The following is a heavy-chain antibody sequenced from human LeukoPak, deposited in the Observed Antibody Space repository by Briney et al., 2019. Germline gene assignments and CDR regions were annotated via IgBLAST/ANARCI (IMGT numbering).Heavy chain of an antibody. Sequence: GESLKISCKGSGYSSISYWIGWVRQMPGKGLEWMGIIYPGDSDTRYSPSFQGQVTISADKSISTAYLQWSSLKASDTAMYYCARTETYYGSGSYFDAFDIWGQGTMVTVSS. CDR2: IYPGDSDT. V-gene: IGHV5-51*01. CDR3: ARTETYYGSGSYFDAFDI. J-gene: IGHJ3*02. CDR1: GYSSISYW. D-gene: IGHD3-10*01.